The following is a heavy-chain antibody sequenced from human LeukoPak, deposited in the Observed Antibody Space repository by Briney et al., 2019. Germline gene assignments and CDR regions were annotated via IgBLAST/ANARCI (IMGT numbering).Heavy chain of an antibody. J-gene: IGHJ4*02. D-gene: IGHD5-18*01. V-gene: IGHV3-48*02. CDR3: ARVAQRQLWLRSAFDY. CDR2: ISTGSSTI. Sequence: GGSLRLSCAASGFTFSTYSMNWVRQAPGKGLEWVSFISTGSSTIYYADSVKGRFTISRDNAKNSLYLQMNSLRDEDTAVYYCARVAQRQLWLRSAFDYWGQGTLVTVSS. CDR1: GFTFSTYS.